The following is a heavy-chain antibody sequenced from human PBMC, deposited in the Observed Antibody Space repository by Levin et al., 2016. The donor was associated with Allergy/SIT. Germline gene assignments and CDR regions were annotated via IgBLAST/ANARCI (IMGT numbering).Heavy chain of an antibody. D-gene: IGHD3-10*01. CDR2: ITWDGGST. Sequence: GGSLRLSCAASGLPFDDYTFHWVRQAPGKGLEWVSLITWDGGSTHYADSVKGRFTISRDNSKNSLYLQMNSLRTEDTALYYCAKDTVDYYGSGPSPNYYMDVWGKGTTVTVSS. CDR1: GLPFDDYT. V-gene: IGHV3-43*01. J-gene: IGHJ6*03. CDR3: AKDTVDYYGSGPSPNYYMDV.